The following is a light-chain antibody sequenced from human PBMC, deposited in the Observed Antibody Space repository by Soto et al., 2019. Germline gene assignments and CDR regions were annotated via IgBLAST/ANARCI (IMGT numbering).Light chain of an antibody. V-gene: IGKV1-5*01. CDR3: QQYNTLST. CDR2: DAS. J-gene: IGKJ1*01. CDR1: QTISSW. Sequence: DIQMTQSPSTLSASIGDRVTITCRASQTISSWLAWYQQKPGKAPKLLIYDASSLESGVPSRFSGSGSATEFTLTISSLHPDDFATYYCQQYNTLSTFGQGTKV.